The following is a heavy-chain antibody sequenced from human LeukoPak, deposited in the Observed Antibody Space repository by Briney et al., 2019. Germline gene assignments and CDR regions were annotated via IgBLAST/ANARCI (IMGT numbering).Heavy chain of an antibody. D-gene: IGHD3-3*01. Sequence: ASVTVSCKASGYTFTSYGISWVRQAPGQGLEWMGWISAYNGNTNYAQKLQGRVTMTTDTSTSTAYMELRSLRSDDTAVYYCARVVLRFLEWLPQNWFDPWGQGTLVTVSS. J-gene: IGHJ5*02. CDR3: ARVVLRFLEWLPQNWFDP. V-gene: IGHV1-18*01. CDR1: GYTFTSYG. CDR2: ISAYNGNT.